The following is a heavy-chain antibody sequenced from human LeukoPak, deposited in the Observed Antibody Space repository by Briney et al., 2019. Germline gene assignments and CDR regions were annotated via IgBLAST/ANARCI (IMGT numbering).Heavy chain of an antibody. CDR3: ARTSGSYYYYYMDV. CDR2: ISSSGSTI. CDR1: GFTFSSYE. J-gene: IGHJ6*03. D-gene: IGHD1-26*01. Sequence: PGGSLRLSCAASGFTFSSYEMNWVRQAPGKGLEWVSYISSSGSTIYYADSVKGRFTISRDNAKNSLYLQMNSLRAEDTAVYYCARTSGSYYYYYMDVRGKGTTVTISS. V-gene: IGHV3-48*03.